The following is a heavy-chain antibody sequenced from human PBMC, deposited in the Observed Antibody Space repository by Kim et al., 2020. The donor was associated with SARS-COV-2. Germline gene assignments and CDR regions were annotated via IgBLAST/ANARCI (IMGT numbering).Heavy chain of an antibody. D-gene: IGHD1-26*01. Sequence: GGSLRLSCAASGFTLSSYAMSWVRQAPGMGLEWVSVIYSGGTGKNYADSVKGRFTISRDSAKNTLYLQMNSLTAEDTALYYCARDSLGYTGIRLPFDIWG. V-gene: IGHV3-23*03. J-gene: IGHJ3*02. CDR2: IYSGGTGK. CDR3: ARDSLGYTGIRLPFDI. CDR1: GFTLSSYA.